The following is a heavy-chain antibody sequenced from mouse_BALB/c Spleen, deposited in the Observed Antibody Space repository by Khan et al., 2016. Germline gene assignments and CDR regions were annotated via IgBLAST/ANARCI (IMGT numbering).Heavy chain of an antibody. D-gene: IGHD3-1*01. CDR3: VRGGGPSGYAMDY. Sequence: EVELVESGGGLVQPGGSLRLSCATSGFTFTDYYMSWVRQPPGKALEWLGFIRNKANGYTTEYSASVKGRFTISRDNSQSILYLQMNTLRAEDSATYYCVRGGGPSGYAMDYWGQGTSVTVSS. V-gene: IGHV7-3*02. CDR1: GFTFTDYY. J-gene: IGHJ4*01. CDR2: IRNKANGYTT.